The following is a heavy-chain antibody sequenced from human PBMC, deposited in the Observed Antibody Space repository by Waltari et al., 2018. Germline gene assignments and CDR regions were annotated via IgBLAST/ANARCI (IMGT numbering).Heavy chain of an antibody. J-gene: IGHJ4*02. V-gene: IGHV4-39*01. CDR1: GGSIRSSSYY. D-gene: IGHD6-13*01. Sequence: QLQLQESGPGLVKPSETLSLTCTVSGGSIRSSSYYWGWIRQPPGKGLEWIGSIYYSGSTYYNPSLKSRVTISVDTSKNQFSLKLSSVTAADTAVYYCARTYDSSSWSLYWGQGTLVTVSS. CDR3: ARTYDSSSWSLY. CDR2: IYYSGST.